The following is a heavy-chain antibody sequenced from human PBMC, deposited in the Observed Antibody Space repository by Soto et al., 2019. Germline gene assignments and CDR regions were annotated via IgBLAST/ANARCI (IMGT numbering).Heavy chain of an antibody. D-gene: IGHD6-25*01. CDR3: SRDLAAGDH. Sequence: QVQLVQSGAEVKKPGASVKLSCRTSGYTFTHYYIHWVRQAPGQGLEWLAIINPASGSTNYAQDFLGRVTLTMGTSTITVYMELSVLRAEDTAIFYCSRDLAAGDHWGQGTLVTVSS. CDR2: INPASGST. J-gene: IGHJ4*02. CDR1: GYTFTHYY. V-gene: IGHV1-46*03.